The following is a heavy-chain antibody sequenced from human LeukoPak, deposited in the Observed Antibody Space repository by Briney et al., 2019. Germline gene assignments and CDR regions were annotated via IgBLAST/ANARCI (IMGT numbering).Heavy chain of an antibody. V-gene: IGHV1-2*02. J-gene: IGHJ4*02. CDR2: INPKSGGT. CDR3: ARALDGYNPGDY. D-gene: IGHD5-24*01. CDR1: GYTFSVNY. Sequence: ASVKVSCKASGYTFSVNYLHWVRQAPGQGLEWVGWINPKSGGTEYAQKFQGRVTMTRDTSLSTVYMELRRLTSDDTAVYYCARALDGYNPGDYWGQGTLVTVSS.